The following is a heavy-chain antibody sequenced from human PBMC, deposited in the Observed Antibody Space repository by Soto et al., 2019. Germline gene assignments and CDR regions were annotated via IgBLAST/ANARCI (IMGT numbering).Heavy chain of an antibody. CDR3: ANDWLAVRGEPPTD. Sequence: EVQLLESGGGLVQPGGSVRLSCAASGFTFSSYAMSWVRQAPGKGLEWVSAISGSGGSTYYADSVKGRFTISRDNSKNTLYLQMNSLRAEDTAVYYCANDWLAVRGEPPTDWGQGTLVTVSS. CDR2: ISGSGGST. J-gene: IGHJ4*02. CDR1: GFTFSSYA. V-gene: IGHV3-23*01. D-gene: IGHD3-10*01.